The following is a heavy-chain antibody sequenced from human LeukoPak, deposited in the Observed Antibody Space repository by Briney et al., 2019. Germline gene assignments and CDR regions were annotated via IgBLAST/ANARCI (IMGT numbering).Heavy chain of an antibody. D-gene: IGHD2-2*01. CDR1: GGSISSGSYY. V-gene: IGHV4-61*02. CDR3: ARAAGYCSSTSCYGNYNWFDP. J-gene: IGHJ5*02. Sequence: PSETLSLTCTVSGGSISSGSYYWSWIRQPAGKGLEWIGRIYTGGSTNYNPSLKSRVTISVDTSKNQFSLKLSSVTAADTAVYYCARAAGYCSSTSCYGNYNWFDPWGQGTLVTVSS. CDR2: IYTGGST.